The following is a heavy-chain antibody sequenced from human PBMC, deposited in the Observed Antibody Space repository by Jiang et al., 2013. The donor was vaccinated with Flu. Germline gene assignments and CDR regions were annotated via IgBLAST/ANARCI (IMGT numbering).Heavy chain of an antibody. CDR3: ARDLNSDDYGGGGS. V-gene: IGHV4-4*02. Sequence: GSGLVKPSGTLSLTCAVSNGSISSSNWWSWVRQPPGKGLEWIGEFYFSGSTNYNPSLKSRVTISVDKSKNQLSLKLSSMTAADTAVYYCARDLNSDDYGGGGSWGQGILVTVSS. D-gene: IGHD4-17*01. CDR1: NGSISSSNW. J-gene: IGHJ5*02. CDR2: FYFSGST.